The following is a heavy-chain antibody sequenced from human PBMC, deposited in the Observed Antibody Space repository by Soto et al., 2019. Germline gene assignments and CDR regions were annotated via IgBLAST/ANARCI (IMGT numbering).Heavy chain of an antibody. V-gene: IGHV3-23*01. CDR1: GFTFSSYA. CDR2: ISGSGGTT. J-gene: IGHJ4*02. Sequence: GGSLRLSCAASGFTFSSYAMNWVRQAPGKGLEWVSVISGSGGTTFYADSVKGRFSISRDRSKNMLYLQMNSLRVDDTAVYFCAKELKYGGNQPFDNWGQGTLVTVSS. CDR3: AKELKYGGNQPFDN. D-gene: IGHD2-15*01.